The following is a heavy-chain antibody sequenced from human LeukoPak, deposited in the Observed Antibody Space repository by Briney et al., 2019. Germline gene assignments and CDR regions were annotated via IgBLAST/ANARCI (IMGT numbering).Heavy chain of an antibody. CDR1: GFTFSDYW. CDR3: ARAYSSSWYDAFDL. CDR2: IKQDGSET. D-gene: IGHD6-13*01. J-gene: IGHJ3*01. Sequence: AGGSLRLSCAASGFTFSDYWMSWVRQAPGKGLEWVANIKQDGSETNYVDSVKGRFTISRDNAKNSLYLQMNSLRAEDTAVYYCARAYSSSWYDAFDLWGQGTMVTVSS. V-gene: IGHV3-7*01.